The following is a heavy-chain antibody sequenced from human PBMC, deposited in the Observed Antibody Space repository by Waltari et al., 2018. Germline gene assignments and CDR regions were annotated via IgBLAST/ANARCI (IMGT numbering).Heavy chain of an antibody. J-gene: IGHJ3*01. Sequence: QVHLVQSGAEVRKPGASVRVSCQTSGYTFSDHYIYWVLQAPGQGLEWMGWINPKSGATNPAQKYQGRVTMTTDTSTNTVYMELRRLTSDDTAVYYCARDLFPNFWSGYGFDFWGQGTKVTVSS. D-gene: IGHD3-3*01. CDR2: INPKSGAT. CDR1: GYTFSDHY. V-gene: IGHV1-2*02. CDR3: ARDLFPNFWSGYGFDF.